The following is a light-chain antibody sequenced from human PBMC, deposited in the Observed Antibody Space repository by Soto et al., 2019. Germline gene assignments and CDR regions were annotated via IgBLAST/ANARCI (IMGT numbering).Light chain of an antibody. J-gene: IGKJ1*01. V-gene: IGKV1-5*01. Sequence: DIHMTQSPSTLSASVGDRVTITCRASRRISSWLAWYQQQPGKAPKLLDYDASTLQSGVPSRFSGNGSGTEFTLTISRLQPEDLATYFCQQYNGYPWTFGQGTRVGIK. CDR1: RRISSW. CDR2: DAS. CDR3: QQYNGYPWT.